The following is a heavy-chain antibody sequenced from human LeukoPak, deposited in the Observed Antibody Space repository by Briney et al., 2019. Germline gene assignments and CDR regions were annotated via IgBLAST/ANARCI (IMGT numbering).Heavy chain of an antibody. CDR2: IIPIFGTT. V-gene: IGHV1-69*01. Sequence: SLKVSCKASGGTXSRYAISWVRQAPGQGPEWMGGIIPIFGTTNYAQKFQGRVTITADESTSTAYMELSSLRSEDTAVYYCARIVGIASRGYFDYWGQGTLVTVSS. CDR3: ARIVGIASRGYFDY. CDR1: GGTXSRYA. D-gene: IGHD3-10*01. J-gene: IGHJ4*02.